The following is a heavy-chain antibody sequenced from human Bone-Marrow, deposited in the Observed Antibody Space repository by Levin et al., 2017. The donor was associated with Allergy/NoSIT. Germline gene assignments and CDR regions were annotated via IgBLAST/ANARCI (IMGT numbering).Heavy chain of an antibody. CDR1: GYSFTSYW. J-gene: IGHJ3*02. D-gene: IGHD3-10*02. CDR3: ATASGDVRARAFDI. Sequence: KVSCKASGYSFTSYWIGWVRQMPGKGLEWMGIIYPDDSDTKYRPAFQGQVTISADKSITTAYLQWNSLRISDSAMYFCATASGDVRARAFDIWGQGTKVTVSS. CDR2: IYPDDSDT. V-gene: IGHV5-51*01.